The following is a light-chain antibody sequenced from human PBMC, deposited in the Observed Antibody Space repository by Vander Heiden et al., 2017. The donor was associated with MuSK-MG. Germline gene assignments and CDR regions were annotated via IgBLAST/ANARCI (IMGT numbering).Light chain of an antibody. Sequence: QSALTQPASVSGSPGQSITISCTGTASDIGAYNYVSWYQQHPGTAPKRLIYDVAKRPSGVSNRFSGSKSGNTASLTISGLQAEDEALYYCDSFTSSTTVVFGGGTKLTVL. CDR2: DVA. V-gene: IGLV2-14*03. CDR3: DSFTSSTTVV. CDR1: ASDIGAYNY. J-gene: IGLJ2*01.